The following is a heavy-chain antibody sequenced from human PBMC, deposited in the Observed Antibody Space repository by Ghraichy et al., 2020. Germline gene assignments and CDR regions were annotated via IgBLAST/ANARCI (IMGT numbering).Heavy chain of an antibody. J-gene: IGHJ4*02. Sequence: GGSLRLSCAASGFTFSSYSMSWVRQAPGKGLEWVANIKHGGSKKYYVDSVKGRFTISRDNAKNSLYLQMNSLRAEDTAVYYCAKMKGYFDYWGQGTLVTVSS. CDR2: IKHGGSKK. CDR1: GFTFSSYS. CDR3: AKMKGYFDY. V-gene: IGHV3-7*03.